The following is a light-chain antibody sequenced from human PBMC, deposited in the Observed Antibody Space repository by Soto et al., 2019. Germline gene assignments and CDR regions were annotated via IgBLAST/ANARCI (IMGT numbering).Light chain of an antibody. CDR2: DAS. V-gene: IGKV1-5*01. CDR1: QSITNW. CDR3: QQYNSYSPLT. J-gene: IGKJ3*01. Sequence: DFQITQSPSTLSASVGDRVTITCRASQSITNWLAWYQQKPGKAPKLLVYDASSLESGVPSRFSGSGSGTEFTLTISSLQPDDFAIYYCQQYNSYSPLTFGPGTMVDVK.